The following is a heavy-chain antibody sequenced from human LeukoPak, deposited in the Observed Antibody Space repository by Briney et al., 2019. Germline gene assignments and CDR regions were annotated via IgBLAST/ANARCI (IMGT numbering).Heavy chain of an antibody. J-gene: IGHJ3*02. D-gene: IGHD3-9*01. CDR2: ISSSSSYI. Sequence: GGSLRLSCAASGCTFSSYSMNWVRQAPGKGLEWISSISSSSSYIYYADSVKGRFTTSRDNAKNSLYLPMNSLRAEDTAVYYCAGDILTGYYSSAAFDIWGQGTMVTVSS. V-gene: IGHV3-21*01. CDR3: AGDILTGYYSSAAFDI. CDR1: GCTFSSYS.